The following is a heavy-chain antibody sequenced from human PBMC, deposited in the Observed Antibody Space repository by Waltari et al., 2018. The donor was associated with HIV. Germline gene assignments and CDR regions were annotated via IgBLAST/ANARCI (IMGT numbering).Heavy chain of an antibody. CDR3: TANLWW. D-gene: IGHD2-15*01. CDR2: SESKEHGETT. CDR1: GFTLVDYA. Sequence: HLVESGGALVQPGRSLRLSCTASGFTLVDYAMSWFRQARGRGREGVGLSESKEHGETTEYAASVKGRFIISRDDSKSSAYLQMKSLKTDDAAFYYCTANLWWGGQGTLVTVPS. J-gene: IGHJ4*02. V-gene: IGHV3-49*03.